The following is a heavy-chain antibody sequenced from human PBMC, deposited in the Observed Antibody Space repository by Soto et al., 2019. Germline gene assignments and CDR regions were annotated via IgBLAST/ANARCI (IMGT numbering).Heavy chain of an antibody. J-gene: IGHJ4*02. V-gene: IGHV3-48*01. D-gene: IGHD3-10*01. Sequence: GGSLRLSCAASGFTFSSYSMNWVRQAPGKGLEWVSYISSSSTIYYADSVKGRFTISRDNAKNSLYLQMNSLRAEDTAVYYCASFWGSGSYYPRAFDYWGQGTLVTVFS. CDR3: ASFWGSGSYYPRAFDY. CDR2: ISSSSTI. CDR1: GFTFSSYS.